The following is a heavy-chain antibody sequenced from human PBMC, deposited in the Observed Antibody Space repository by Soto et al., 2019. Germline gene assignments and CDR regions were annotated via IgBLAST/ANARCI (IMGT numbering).Heavy chain of an antibody. V-gene: IGHV4-59*01. CDR1: GGSISSYY. Sequence: QVQLQESGPGLVKPAETLSLTCTVSGGSISSYYWSWIRQPPGKGLEWIGYIYYRGSTNYNPSLKSRVTISLDTSKNQFSLNLSSVTAADTAMYYCASFNWYFDLWGRCPLVTVSS. CDR3: ASFNWYFDL. J-gene: IGHJ2*01. CDR2: IYYRGST.